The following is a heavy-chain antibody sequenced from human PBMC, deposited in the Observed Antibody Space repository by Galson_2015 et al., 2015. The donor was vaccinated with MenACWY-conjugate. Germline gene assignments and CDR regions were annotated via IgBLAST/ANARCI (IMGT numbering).Heavy chain of an antibody. Sequence: GTLFLTCSVSCGSLSSYYWRWVPQAPGETLEWVGYFYYNRGTSYNPSLKSRVTISIDTSRNQFSLKLSSVTAADTAVYYCVRGATNYDVSGYYHYWGQGTLVTVSS. CDR1: CGSLSSYY. CDR2: FYYNRGT. D-gene: IGHD3-22*01. V-gene: IGHV4-59*01. J-gene: IGHJ4*02. CDR3: VRGATNYDVSGYYHY.